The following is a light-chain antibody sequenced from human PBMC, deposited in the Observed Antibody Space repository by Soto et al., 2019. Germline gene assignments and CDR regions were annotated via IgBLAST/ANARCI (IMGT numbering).Light chain of an antibody. CDR2: VVN. CDR3: SSSTDTSIL. J-gene: IGLJ2*01. CDR1: SSDFGDHKS. V-gene: IGLV2-14*01. Sequence: QSALTQVASVSGSPGQSITISCAGASSDFGDHKSVSWYQHHPGKAPKLIIYVVNYRPSGVSSRFSGSRSGNTASLTISGLQAEDEAHYYCSSSTDTSILFGGGTKVTVL.